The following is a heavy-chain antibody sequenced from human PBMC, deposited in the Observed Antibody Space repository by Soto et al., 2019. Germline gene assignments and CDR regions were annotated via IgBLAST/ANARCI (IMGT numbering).Heavy chain of an antibody. J-gene: IGHJ5*02. V-gene: IGHV5-10-1*01. CDR3: ARRISGENWFDP. D-gene: IGHD3-10*01. Sequence: EVQLVQSGAEVKKPGESLRISCKGSGYSFTSYWISWLRQMPGKGLEWMGRIDPSDSYTNYRPSFQGHVTISADKSISTAYLQWSSLKASDTAMYYCARRISGENWFDPWGQGTLVTVSS. CDR2: IDPSDSYT. CDR1: GYSFTSYW.